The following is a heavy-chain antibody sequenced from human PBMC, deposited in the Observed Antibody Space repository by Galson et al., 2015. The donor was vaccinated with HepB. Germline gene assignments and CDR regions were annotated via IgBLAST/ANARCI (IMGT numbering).Heavy chain of an antibody. CDR2: ISYDGSNK. CDR3: ARMVGAPGVFDY. Sequence: SLRLSCAASGFTFSSYAMHWVRQAPGKGLEWVAVISYDGSNKYYADSVKGRFTISRDNAKNSLYLQMNSLRAEDTAVYYCARMVGAPGVFDYWGQGTLVTVSS. V-gene: IGHV3-30-3*01. CDR1: GFTFSSYA. J-gene: IGHJ4*02. D-gene: IGHD6-6*01.